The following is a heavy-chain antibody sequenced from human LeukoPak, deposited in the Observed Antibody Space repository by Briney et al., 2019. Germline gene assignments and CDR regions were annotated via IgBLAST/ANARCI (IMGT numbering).Heavy chain of an antibody. D-gene: IGHD3-10*01. CDR1: GFTFSSYS. CDR3: ARARPSITMVRGVMYFDY. V-gene: IGHV3-21*01. Sequence: PGGSLRLSCAASGFTFSSYSMNWVRQAPGKGLEWVSSISSSSSYIYYADSVEGRFTISRDNAKNSLYLQMNSLRAEDTAVYYCARARPSITMVRGVMYFDYWGQGTLVTVSS. CDR2: ISSSSSYI. J-gene: IGHJ4*02.